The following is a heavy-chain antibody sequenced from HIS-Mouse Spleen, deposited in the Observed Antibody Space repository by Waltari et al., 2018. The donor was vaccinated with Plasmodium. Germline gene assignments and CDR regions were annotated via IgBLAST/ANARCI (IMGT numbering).Heavy chain of an antibody. J-gene: IGHJ4*02. D-gene: IGHD6-6*01. CDR1: GGSISSYY. CDR3: ARGGYSSSSYYFDY. CDR2: IDYSGST. Sequence: QVQLQESGPGLVKPSETLSLTCTVSGGSISSYYWSWIRQPPGKGLEWIAYIDYSGSTNDNPALKSRVTISVDTSKNQFSLKLSSVTAADTAVFYCARGGYSSSSYYFDYWGQGTLVTVSS. V-gene: IGHV4-59*01.